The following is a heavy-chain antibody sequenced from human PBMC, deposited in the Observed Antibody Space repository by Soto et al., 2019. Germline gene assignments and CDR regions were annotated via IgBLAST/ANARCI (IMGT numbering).Heavy chain of an antibody. CDR3: ARSGSMPYYYYGMDV. J-gene: IGHJ6*02. CDR2: ISGHNGDT. CDR1: GYTFTSYA. D-gene: IGHD3-10*01. V-gene: IGHV1-18*01. Sequence: ASVKVSCNASGYTFTSYAMHLVRQAPGQGLEWMGWISGHNGDTKYVQKFQGRVSMTTDTSTSTASMELRSLRSDDTAVYYCARSGSMPYYYYGMDVWGQGTTVTVSS.